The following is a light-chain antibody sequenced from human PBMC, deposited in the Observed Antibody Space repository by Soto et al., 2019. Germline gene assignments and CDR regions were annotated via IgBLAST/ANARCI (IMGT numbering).Light chain of an antibody. CDR1: QSVGSSY. CDR3: QQYGSSPRM. J-gene: IGKJ1*01. V-gene: IGKV3-20*01. Sequence: IVLTQSPCTLSLSPGERATLSCRASQSVGSSYLAWYQQKPGQAPRLVIYGTSNRATGTPDRFSGSGSGTDFTLTISRLEPEDFAVYYCQQYGSSPRMFGQGTKVDIK. CDR2: GTS.